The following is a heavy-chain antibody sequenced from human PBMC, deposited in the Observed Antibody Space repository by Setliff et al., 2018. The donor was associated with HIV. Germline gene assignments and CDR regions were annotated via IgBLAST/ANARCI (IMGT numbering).Heavy chain of an antibody. CDR2: IQYDESNK. J-gene: IGHJ6*03. V-gene: IGHV3-30*02. D-gene: IGHD1-20*01. CDR1: GLTFSRYG. CDR3: AKSFNSGPTNWNIDV. Sequence: WSLRLSCAVSGLTFSRYGFHWVRQVPGKGLDWVTFIQYDESNKYYGDSVRGRFTISRDNSKNTLYLQMNSLRSEDTAVYFCAKSFNSGPTNWNIDVWGTGTTVTVSS.